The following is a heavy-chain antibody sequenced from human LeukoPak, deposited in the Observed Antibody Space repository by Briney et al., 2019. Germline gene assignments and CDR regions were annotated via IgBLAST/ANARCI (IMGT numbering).Heavy chain of an antibody. CDR1: GYTFTGTY. CDR3: ARDRESRGHFDY. V-gene: IGHV1-2*02. D-gene: IGHD3-16*01. Sequence: ASVKVSCKASGYTFTGTYMHWVRQAPGQGLEWMGWINPNSADTNYAQKFQGRVTMTRDTSISTAYMELSRLRSDDTAVYYCARDRESRGHFDYWGQGTLVTVSS. CDR2: INPNSADT. J-gene: IGHJ4*02.